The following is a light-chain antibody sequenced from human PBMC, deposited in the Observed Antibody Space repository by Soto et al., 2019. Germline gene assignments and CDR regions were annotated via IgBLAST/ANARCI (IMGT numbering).Light chain of an antibody. CDR3: LQHDSYPWT. CDR2: AAS. CDR1: LRIRTD. Sequence: DIQMTQSPSSLSASVGDRVTITCRASLRIRTDLGWYQHKPGKAPKRLIYAASSLQSGVPSRFSGSGSGTEFTLTISSLQPEDFATYFCLQHDSYPWTFGQGTKVEFK. J-gene: IGKJ1*01. V-gene: IGKV1-17*01.